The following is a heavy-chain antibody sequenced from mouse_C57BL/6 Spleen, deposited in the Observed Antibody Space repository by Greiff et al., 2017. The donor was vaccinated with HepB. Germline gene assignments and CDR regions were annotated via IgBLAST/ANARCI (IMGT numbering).Heavy chain of an antibody. CDR1: GYTFTSYW. CDR3: ARGKGYGSSGYAMDY. CDR2: IDPSDSYT. J-gene: IGHJ4*01. D-gene: IGHD1-1*01. Sequence: QVQLQPPGAELVMPGASVKLSCKASGYTFTSYWMHWVKQRPGQGLEWIGEIDPSDSYTNYNQTFKGKSTLTVDESSSTAYMQLSSLTSEDSAVYYCARGKGYGSSGYAMDYWGQGTSVTVSS. V-gene: IGHV1-69*01.